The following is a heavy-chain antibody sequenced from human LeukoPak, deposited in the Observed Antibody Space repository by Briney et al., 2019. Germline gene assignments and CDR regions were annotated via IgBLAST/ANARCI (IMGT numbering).Heavy chain of an antibody. J-gene: IGHJ4*02. D-gene: IGHD2-21*02. CDR3: AIWVEPGQPVVVTAAGGY. CDR1: GFTFSSYS. V-gene: IGHV3-48*01. CDR2: INSASTTK. Sequence: GGSLRLSCAVSGFTFSSYSFTWVRQAPGEGLEWVSYINSASTTKYYATSVKGRFTISRDNAKNSLFLQMDSLSAEDTAVYYCAIWVEPGQPVVVTAAGGYWGQGTLVTVSS.